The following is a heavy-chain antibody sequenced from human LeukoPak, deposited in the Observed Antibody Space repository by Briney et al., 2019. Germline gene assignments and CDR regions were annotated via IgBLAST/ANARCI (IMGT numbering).Heavy chain of an antibody. J-gene: IGHJ4*02. CDR2: ISAYNGNT. D-gene: IGHD3-16*02. CDR3: ARVNDYVWGSYRYPQFDY. Sequence: ASVKVSCKASGYTFTNYGISWVRQAPGQGLEWMGWISAYNGNTNYAQKLQGRVTMTTDTSTSTAYMELRSLRSDDTAVYYCARVNDYVWGSYRYPQFDYWGQGTLVTVSS. CDR1: GYTFTNYG. V-gene: IGHV1-18*04.